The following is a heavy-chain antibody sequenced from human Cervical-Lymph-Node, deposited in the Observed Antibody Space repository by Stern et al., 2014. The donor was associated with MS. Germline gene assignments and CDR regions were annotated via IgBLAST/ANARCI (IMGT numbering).Heavy chain of an antibody. J-gene: IGHJ6*02. CDR3: ARLRSPVLERYYNGMDV. V-gene: IGHV5-10-1*01. CDR1: GYSFSIHW. D-gene: IGHD5-24*01. Sequence: EVQLVESGAEVKESGESLTISCKVSGYSFSIHWITWVRQMPGKGLEWMGRIDPRDPDANYSPAFQGHLTMSVDKSITTAYLQWSSLKASDTAVYFCARLRSPVLERYYNGMDVWGQGTTVPVSS. CDR2: IDPRDPDA.